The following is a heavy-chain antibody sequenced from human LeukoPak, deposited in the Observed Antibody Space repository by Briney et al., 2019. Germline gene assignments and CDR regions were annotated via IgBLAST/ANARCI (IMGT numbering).Heavy chain of an antibody. V-gene: IGHV3-30*18. CDR1: GFTFSSYG. D-gene: IGHD1-1*01. Sequence: GRSLRLSCAASGFTFSSYGMHWVRQAPVKGLEWVAVISYDGSNKYYADSVKGRFTISRDNSKNTLYLQMNSLRAEDTAVYYCAKGTYFDYWGQGTLVTVSS. J-gene: IGHJ4*02. CDR3: AKGTYFDY. CDR2: ISYDGSNK.